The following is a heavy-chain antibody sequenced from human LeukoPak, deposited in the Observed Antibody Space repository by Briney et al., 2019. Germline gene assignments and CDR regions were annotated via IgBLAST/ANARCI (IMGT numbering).Heavy chain of an antibody. D-gene: IGHD6-13*01. CDR3: ARGLQAAAGTIDY. Sequence: ASVKVSCKASGYTFTSYDNNWVRQATGQGLEWMGWMNPNSGNTGYAQKFQGRVTMTRNTSISTAYMELSGLRSEDTAVYYCARGLQAAAGTIDYWGQGTLVTVSS. CDR1: GYTFTSYD. J-gene: IGHJ4*02. CDR2: MNPNSGNT. V-gene: IGHV1-8*01.